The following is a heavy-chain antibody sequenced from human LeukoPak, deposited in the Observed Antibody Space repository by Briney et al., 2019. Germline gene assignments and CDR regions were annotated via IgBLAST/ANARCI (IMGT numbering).Heavy chain of an antibody. CDR2: ISGYNGNT. J-gene: IGHJ3*02. Sequence: ASVNVSCKASGYTFSRYGISWVRQAPGQGLGRLGWISGYNGNTKSAQMVQGRVTMTTDTSTSTAYMELRSLRSDDTAGYYCARATYCSSTSCYIRNDAFDIWGQGTMVTVSS. CDR3: ARATYCSSTSCYIRNDAFDI. V-gene: IGHV1-18*01. CDR1: GYTFSRYG. D-gene: IGHD2-2*02.